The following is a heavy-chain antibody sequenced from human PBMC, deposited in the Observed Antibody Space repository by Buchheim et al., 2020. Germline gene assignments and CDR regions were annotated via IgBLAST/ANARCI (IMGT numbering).Heavy chain of an antibody. Sequence: QVQLQESGPGLVKPSQTLSLTCTVSGGSISSGGYYWSWIRQHPGKGLAWIGYIYYSGSTYYNPSLKSRVTISVDTSKNQFSLKLSSVTAADTAVYYCARDSLISILCSSTSCYSYYYYGMDVWGQGTT. D-gene: IGHD2-2*01. CDR1: GGSISSGGYY. V-gene: IGHV4-31*03. CDR2: IYYSGST. CDR3: ARDSLISILCSSTSCYSYYYYGMDV. J-gene: IGHJ6*02.